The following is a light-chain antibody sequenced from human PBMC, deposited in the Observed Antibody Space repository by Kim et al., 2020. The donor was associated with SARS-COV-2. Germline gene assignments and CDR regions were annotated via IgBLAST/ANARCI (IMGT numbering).Light chain of an antibody. Sequence: LGQTFMITCQGDSLRSYYASWYQQKPGQAPVLVIYGKNNRPSGIPDRFSGSSSGNTASLTITGAQAEDEADYYCNSRDSSGNHHWVFGGGTKLTVL. CDR3: NSRDSSGNHHWV. CDR2: GKN. V-gene: IGLV3-19*01. J-gene: IGLJ3*02. CDR1: SLRSYY.